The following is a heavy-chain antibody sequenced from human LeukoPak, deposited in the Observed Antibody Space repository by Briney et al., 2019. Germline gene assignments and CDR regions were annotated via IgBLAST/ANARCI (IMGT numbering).Heavy chain of an antibody. V-gene: IGHV3-48*04. D-gene: IGHD3-16*01. Sequence: GGSLRLSCAASGFTFSSYWMSWVRQAPGKGLEWVSYISSSGSTIYYADSVKGRFTISRDNAKNSLYLQMNSLRAEDTAVYYCARLTGGSHADDPWGQGTLVTVSS. CDR2: ISSSGSTI. J-gene: IGHJ5*02. CDR1: GFTFSSYW. CDR3: ARLTGGSHADDP.